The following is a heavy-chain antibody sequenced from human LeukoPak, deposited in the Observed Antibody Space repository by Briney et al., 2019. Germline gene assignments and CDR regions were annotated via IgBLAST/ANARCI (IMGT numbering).Heavy chain of an antibody. V-gene: IGHV4-34*01. Sequence: SETLSLTCAVYGGSFSGYYWSWIRQPPGKGLEWIGEINHSGSTNYNPSLKSRVTISVDTSKNQFSLKLSSVTAADTAVYYCARSRLFAAFDIWGQGTMVTVSS. CDR3: ARSRLFAAFDI. CDR2: INHSGST. D-gene: IGHD3-22*01. J-gene: IGHJ3*02. CDR1: GGSFSGYY.